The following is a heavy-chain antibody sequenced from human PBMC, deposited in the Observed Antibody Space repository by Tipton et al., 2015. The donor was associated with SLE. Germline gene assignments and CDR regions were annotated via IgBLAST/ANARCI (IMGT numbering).Heavy chain of an antibody. CDR3: AREKMDYYDSSGSNDAFDI. J-gene: IGHJ3*02. Sequence: QLVQSGPEVKKPGASVKVSCKASGYTFTSYGISWVRQAPGQGLEWMGWISAYNGNTNYAQKLQGRVTMTTDASTSTAYMELRSLRSDDTAAYYCAREKMDYYDSSGSNDAFDIWGQGTMVTVSS. CDR2: ISAYNGNT. D-gene: IGHD3-22*01. V-gene: IGHV1-18*01. CDR1: GYTFTSYG.